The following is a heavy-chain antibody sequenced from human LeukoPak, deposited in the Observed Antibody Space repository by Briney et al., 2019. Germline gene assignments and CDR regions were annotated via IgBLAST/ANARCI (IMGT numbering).Heavy chain of an antibody. CDR1: GGSFSGYY. CDR3: SRDLPYSSSWESIDY. J-gene: IGHJ4*02. Sequence: SETLSLTCAVYGGSFSGYYWSWIRQPPGKGLEWIGEINHSGSTNYNPSLKSRVTISVDTSKNQFSLKLSSVTAADTAVYYCSRDLPYSSSWESIDYWGQGTLVTVSS. V-gene: IGHV4-34*01. CDR2: INHSGST. D-gene: IGHD6-13*01.